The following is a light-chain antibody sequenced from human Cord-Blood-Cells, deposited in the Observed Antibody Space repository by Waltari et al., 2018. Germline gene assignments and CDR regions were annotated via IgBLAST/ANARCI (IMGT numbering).Light chain of an antibody. Sequence: QSALTQPASVSGSPGQSITISCTGTSSDVGGYNYVSWYQQHPGKATKLMIYDVSNRPSGVSNRFSGSKSGNMASLTISGLQAEDEADYYCSSYTSSSRVFGGGTKLTVL. CDR2: DVS. CDR3: SSYTSSSRV. J-gene: IGLJ3*02. CDR1: SSDVGGYNY. V-gene: IGLV2-14*01.